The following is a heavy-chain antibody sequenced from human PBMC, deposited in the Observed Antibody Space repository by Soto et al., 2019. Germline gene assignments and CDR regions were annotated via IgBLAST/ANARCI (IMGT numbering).Heavy chain of an antibody. CDR3: ARPLWRDDDNWGYFDL. CDR1: GFTFSSYA. J-gene: IGHJ2*01. D-gene: IGHD1-1*01. V-gene: IGHV3-30-3*01. CDR2: ISYDGSNK. Sequence: QVQLVESGGGVVQPGRSLRLSCAASGFTFSSYAMHWVRQAPGKGLEWVAVISYDGSNKYYTDSVKGRFTISRDNSKNTLSRQMTSLRAADTAVYYCARPLWRDDDNWGYFDLWGRGTLVTVSS.